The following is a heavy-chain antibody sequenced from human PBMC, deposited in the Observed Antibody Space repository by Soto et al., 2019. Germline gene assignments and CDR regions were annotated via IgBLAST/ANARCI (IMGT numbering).Heavy chain of an antibody. CDR3: AKDHNLELRYFYYYYGMDV. CDR2: ISYDGSNK. Sequence: GGSLRLSCAASGFTFSSYGMHWVRQAPGKGLEWVAVISYDGSNKYYADSVKGRFTISRDNSKNTLYLQMNSLRAEDTAVYYCAKDHNLELRYFYYYYGMDVWGQGTTVTVSS. D-gene: IGHD1-7*01. J-gene: IGHJ6*02. CDR1: GFTFSSYG. V-gene: IGHV3-30*18.